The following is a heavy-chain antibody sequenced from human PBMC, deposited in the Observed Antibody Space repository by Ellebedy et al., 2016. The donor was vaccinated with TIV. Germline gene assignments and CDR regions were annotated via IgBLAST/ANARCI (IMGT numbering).Heavy chain of an antibody. CDR3: ARDGDENCGGDCYYYYYGMDV. D-gene: IGHD2-21*02. CDR2: ISYDGSNK. J-gene: IGHJ6*02. Sequence: GESLKISCAASGFTFSSYAMHWVRQAPGKVLEWVAVISYDGSNKYYADSVKGQFTISRDNSKNTLYLQMNSLRAEDTAVYYCARDGDENCGGDCYYYYYGMDVWGQGTTVTVSS. V-gene: IGHV3-30-3*01. CDR1: GFTFSSYA.